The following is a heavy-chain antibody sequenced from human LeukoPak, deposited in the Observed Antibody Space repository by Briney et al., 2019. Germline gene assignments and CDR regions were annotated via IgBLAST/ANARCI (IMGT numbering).Heavy chain of an antibody. Sequence: PGGSLRLSCAASGFTFSSYAMHWVRQAPGKGLEWVAVISYDGSNKYYADSVKGRFTISRDNSKNTLYLQMNSLRAEDTAVYYCARVYDSSGYGVDYWGQGTLVTVSS. V-gene: IGHV3-30-3*01. CDR2: ISYDGSNK. CDR1: GFTFSSYA. D-gene: IGHD3-22*01. CDR3: ARVYDSSGYGVDY. J-gene: IGHJ4*02.